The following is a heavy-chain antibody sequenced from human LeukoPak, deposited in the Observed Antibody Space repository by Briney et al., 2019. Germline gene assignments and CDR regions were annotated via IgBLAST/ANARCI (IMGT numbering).Heavy chain of an antibody. J-gene: IGHJ5*02. V-gene: IGHV3-11*04. D-gene: IGHD3-22*01. CDR2: ISSSGSNI. Sequence: PGGSLRLSCAASGFTFSDYYMSWIRQAPGKGLEWVSYISSSGSNIDYADSVKGRFTISRDNAKNSLYLQMNSLRAEDTAVYYCASDLYYYDRSGYQAHPSWGQGTLVTVSS. CDR1: GFTFSDYY. CDR3: ASDLYYYDRSGYQAHPS.